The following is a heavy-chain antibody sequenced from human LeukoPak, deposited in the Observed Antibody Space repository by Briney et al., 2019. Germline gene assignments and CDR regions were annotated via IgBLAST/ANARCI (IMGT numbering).Heavy chain of an antibody. V-gene: IGHV4-59*01. J-gene: IGHJ4*02. Sequence: SETLSLTCTVSGGSIRSYYWNWIRQSPGKGLEWIGNIYHSGSTNYYYSGSTNYNTFLKSRVTISVDTSKNQFSLKLSSVTAAHTAVYYCARLSGSYWGYFDYWGQGTLVTVSS. D-gene: IGHD1-26*01. CDR1: GGSIRSYY. CDR3: ARLSGSYWGYFDY. CDR2: IYHSGSTNYYYSGST.